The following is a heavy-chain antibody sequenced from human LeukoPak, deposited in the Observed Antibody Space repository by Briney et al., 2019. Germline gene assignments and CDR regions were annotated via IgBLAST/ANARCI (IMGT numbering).Heavy chain of an antibody. V-gene: IGHV4-31*11. Sequence: SETLSLTCAVSGGSISSSNWWSWIRPHPGKGLEWIGYIYYSGSTYYNPSLKSRLTISVDTSKNQFSLKLSSVTAADTAVYYCARGARVVAATVNWFDPWGQGTLVTVSS. CDR1: GGSISSSNW. D-gene: IGHD2-15*01. J-gene: IGHJ5*02. CDR3: ARGARVVAATVNWFDP. CDR2: IYYSGST.